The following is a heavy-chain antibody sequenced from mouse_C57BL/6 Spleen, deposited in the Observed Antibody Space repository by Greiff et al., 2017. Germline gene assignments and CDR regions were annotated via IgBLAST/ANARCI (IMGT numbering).Heavy chain of an antibody. V-gene: IGHV1-85*01. CDR1: GYTFTSYD. CDR3: TSQNSTYWYFDV. J-gene: IGHJ1*03. CDR2: IYPRDGST. D-gene: IGHD6-1*01. Sequence: QVQLQQSGPELVKPGASVKLSCKASGYTFTSYDINWVKQRPGQGLEWIGRIYPRDGSTKYNEKFKGKATLTVDTSSSTAYMELHSLTSEASAVYFCTSQNSTYWYFDVWGTGTTVTVAS.